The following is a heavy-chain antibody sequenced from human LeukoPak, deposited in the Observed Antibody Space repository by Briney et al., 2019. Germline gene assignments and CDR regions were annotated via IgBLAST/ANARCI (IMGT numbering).Heavy chain of an antibody. J-gene: IGHJ3*02. CDR2: ISWNSGNI. V-gene: IGHV3-9*01. CDR3: AKDTRAIVGSAHNAFDI. CDR1: GFSFDDYA. Sequence: GGSLRLSCAASGFSFDDYAMHWVRQAPGKGLEWVSGISWNSGNIGYADSVKGRFTISRDNAKNSLNLQMNSLRAEDTALYYCAKDTRAIVGSAHNAFDIWGQGTMVTVSS. D-gene: IGHD1-26*01.